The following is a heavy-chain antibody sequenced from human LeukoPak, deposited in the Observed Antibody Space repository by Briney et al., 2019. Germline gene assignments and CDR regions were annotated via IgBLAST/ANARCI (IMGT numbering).Heavy chain of an antibody. J-gene: IGHJ4*02. CDR1: GDSISSGSYY. Sequence: PSETLSLTCTVSGDSISSGSYYWRWIRQHAGTGLEWIGRIYTGGSTNYNPSLKSRVTISVDTSKNQFSLKLSSVTAADTAVYYCARGSGGGELLDYWGQGTLVTVSS. CDR2: IYTGGST. V-gene: IGHV4-61*02. D-gene: IGHD1-26*01. CDR3: ARGSGGGELLDY.